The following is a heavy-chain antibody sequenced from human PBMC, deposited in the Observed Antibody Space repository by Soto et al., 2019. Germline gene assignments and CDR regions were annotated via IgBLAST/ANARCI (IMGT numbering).Heavy chain of an antibody. CDR1: GYTFTSYG. J-gene: IGHJ4*02. V-gene: IGHV1-18*01. Sequence: ASVKVSCKASGYTFTSYGISWVRQAPGQGLEWMGWISAYNGNTNYAQKLQGRVTMTTDTSTSTAYMELRSLRSDDTAVYYCARADYYNNWFYYFDYWGQGTQVTVSS. CDR2: ISAYNGNT. D-gene: IGHD1-1*01. CDR3: ARADYYNNWFYYFDY.